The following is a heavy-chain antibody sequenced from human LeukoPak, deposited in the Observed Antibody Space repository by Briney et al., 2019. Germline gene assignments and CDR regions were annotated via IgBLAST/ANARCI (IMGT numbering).Heavy chain of an antibody. Sequence: SETLSLTCTVSGDSIRTTSYYWDWIRQPPGKGLEWIGSVYYSGSTYFNPSLKSRVTISVDTSKNQFSLRLSPVTAADTAVYYCARRTAAGYWYFDLWGRGTLVTVSS. J-gene: IGHJ2*01. CDR1: GDSIRTTSYY. V-gene: IGHV4-39*01. D-gene: IGHD6-13*01. CDR3: ARRTAAGYWYFDL. CDR2: VYYSGST.